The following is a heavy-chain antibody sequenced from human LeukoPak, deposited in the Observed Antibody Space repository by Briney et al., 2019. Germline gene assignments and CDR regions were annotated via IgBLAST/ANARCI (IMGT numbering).Heavy chain of an antibody. Sequence: ASVKVSCKASGYTFTSYYVHWVRQAPGQGLEWMGIISPSGDSTTYAQKFQGRVTMSRDTSTSTVSMELSSLRSEDTDVYYCARAYGGYAPNDYWGQGTLVTVSS. CDR3: ARAYGGYAPNDY. D-gene: IGHD5-12*01. J-gene: IGHJ4*02. V-gene: IGHV1-46*01. CDR1: GYTFTSYY. CDR2: ISPSGDST.